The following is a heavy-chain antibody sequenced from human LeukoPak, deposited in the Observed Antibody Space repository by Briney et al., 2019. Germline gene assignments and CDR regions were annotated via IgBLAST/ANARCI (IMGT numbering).Heavy chain of an antibody. Sequence: SGGSLRLSCAASGFTFSSYAMSWVRQAPGKGLEWVSAISGSGGSTYYADSVKGRFTISRDNSKNTLYLQMNSLRAEDTAVNYCAKEYYDFWSGYPHDYWGQRTLVTVSS. CDR2: ISGSGGST. CDR1: GFTFSSYA. J-gene: IGHJ4*02. D-gene: IGHD3-3*01. V-gene: IGHV3-23*01. CDR3: AKEYYDFWSGYPHDY.